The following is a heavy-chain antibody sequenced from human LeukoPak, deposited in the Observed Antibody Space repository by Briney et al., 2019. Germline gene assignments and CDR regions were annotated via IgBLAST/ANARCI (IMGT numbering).Heavy chain of an antibody. Sequence: GGSLRLSCAASGFTFSSFWMSWVRQAPGKGLEWVANIKQDGSEKYYVDSVKGRFTISRDNAKNSLYLQMNSLRAEDTAVYYFAEDFPPYLFYDNWGQGTLVTVSS. CDR1: GFTFSSFW. CDR2: IKQDGSEK. V-gene: IGHV3-7*01. CDR3: AEDFPPYLFYDN. J-gene: IGHJ4*02. D-gene: IGHD2/OR15-2a*01.